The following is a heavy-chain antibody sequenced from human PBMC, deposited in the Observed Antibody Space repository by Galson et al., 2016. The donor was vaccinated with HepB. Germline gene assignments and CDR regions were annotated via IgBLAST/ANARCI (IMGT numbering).Heavy chain of an antibody. CDR1: GFTFSRYG. CDR3: AKHTYVYASGNYAGFDY. Sequence: SLRLSCAASGFTFSRYGMHWVRQAPGKVLEWVAVISYDGSNKHYADSVTGRFTVSRDNSQNTLHLPMNGLRAEDTALYYCAKHTYVYASGNYAGFDYWGQGTLVTVSS. J-gene: IGHJ4*02. CDR2: ISYDGSNK. V-gene: IGHV3-30*18. D-gene: IGHD3-10*01.